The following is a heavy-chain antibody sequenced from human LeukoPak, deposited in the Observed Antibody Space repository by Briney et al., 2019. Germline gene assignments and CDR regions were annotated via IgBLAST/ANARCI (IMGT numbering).Heavy chain of an antibody. CDR1: GFTFSSYA. CDR2: ISGSGGST. CDR3: AKAAKVSLIVVVITFDY. Sequence: GGSLRLSCAASGFTFSSYAMSWVRQAPGKGLEWVSAISGSGGSTYYADSVKGRFTISRDNSKNTLYLQMNSPRAEDTAVYYCAKAAKVSLIVVVITFDYWGQGTLVTVSS. V-gene: IGHV3-23*01. J-gene: IGHJ4*02. D-gene: IGHD3-22*01.